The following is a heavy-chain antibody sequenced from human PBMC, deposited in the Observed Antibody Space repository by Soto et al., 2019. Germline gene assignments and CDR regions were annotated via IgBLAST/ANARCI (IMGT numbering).Heavy chain of an antibody. CDR2: IIPIFGTA. CDR1: GYTFSSYA. J-gene: IGHJ4*02. CDR3: ATSPYTYSYSALDY. V-gene: IGHV1-69*13. D-gene: IGHD3-16*01. Sequence: GASVKVSCKASGYTFSSYAISWVRQAPGQGLEWMGGIIPIFGTANYAQKFQGRVTITADESASTAYMELSSLRSEDTAVYYCATSPYTYSYSALDYWGQGTLVTVSS.